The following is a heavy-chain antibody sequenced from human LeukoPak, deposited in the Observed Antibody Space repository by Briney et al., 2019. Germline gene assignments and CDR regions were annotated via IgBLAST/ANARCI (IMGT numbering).Heavy chain of an antibody. Sequence: PGGSLRLSCAASGFTFSSYGMHWVRQAPGKGLEWVAVISYDGSNKYYADPVKGRFTISRDNSKNTLYLQMNSLRAEDTAVYYCARDTDSGSYYGGGYFDYWGQGTLVTVSS. CDR3: ARDTDSGSYYGGGYFDY. J-gene: IGHJ4*02. CDR2: ISYDGSNK. D-gene: IGHD1-26*01. CDR1: GFTFSSYG. V-gene: IGHV3-30*03.